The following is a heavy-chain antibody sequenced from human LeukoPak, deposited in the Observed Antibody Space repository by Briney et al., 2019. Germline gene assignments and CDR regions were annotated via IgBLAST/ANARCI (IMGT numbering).Heavy chain of an antibody. J-gene: IGHJ4*02. CDR1: GYTFTSYD. Sequence: ASVKVSCKASGYTFTSYDINWVRQATGQGPEWMGWMNPNSGNTGYAQKFQGRVTMTRNTSISTAYVELSSLRSEDTAVYYCARPRKIAARPSSRNYFDYWGQGTLVTVSS. V-gene: IGHV1-8*01. CDR3: ARPRKIAARPSSRNYFDY. D-gene: IGHD6-6*01. CDR2: MNPNSGNT.